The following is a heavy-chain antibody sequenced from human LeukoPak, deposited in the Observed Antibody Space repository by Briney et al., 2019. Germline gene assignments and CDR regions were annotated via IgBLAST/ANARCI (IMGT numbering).Heavy chain of an antibody. J-gene: IGHJ4*02. D-gene: IGHD4-17*01. V-gene: IGHV3-7*03. CDR2: INEVGSGK. CDR1: GFTFSRYW. CDR3: ARAVTSTEGY. Sequence: GGSLRLSCAASGFTFSRYWMTWVRQAPGRGLEWVASINEVGSGKHYVDSVKGRFTISRDNAQKSVYLEMNSLRAEDTAVYYCARAVTSTEGYWGQGTLVTVSS.